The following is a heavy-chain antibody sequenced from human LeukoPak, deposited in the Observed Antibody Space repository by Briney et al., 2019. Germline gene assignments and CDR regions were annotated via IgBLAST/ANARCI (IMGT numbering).Heavy chain of an antibody. V-gene: IGHV1-2*02. J-gene: IGHJ4*02. D-gene: IGHD4-17*01. CDR2: INPNSGGT. CDR1: GYTFTGYY. CDR3: ARVDYGDYVGDY. Sequence: GASVKVSCRASGYTFTGYYMHWVRQAPGQGLEWMGWINPNSGGTNYAQKFQGRVTMTRDASISTAYMELSRLRSDDTAVYYCARVDYGDYVGDYWGQGTLVTVSS.